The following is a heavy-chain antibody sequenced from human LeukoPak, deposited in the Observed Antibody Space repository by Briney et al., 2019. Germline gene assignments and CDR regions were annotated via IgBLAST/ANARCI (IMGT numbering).Heavy chain of an antibody. V-gene: IGHV3-21*01. J-gene: IGHJ4*02. D-gene: IGHD2-2*01. CDR3: ARDRCSSTSCSFDY. CDR2: ISSSSSYI. CDR1: GLTFSSYS. Sequence: PGGSLRLSCAASGLTFSSYSMNWVRQAPGKGLEWVSSISSSSSYIYYADSVKGRFTISRDNAKNSLYLQMNSLRAEDTAVYYCARDRCSSTSCSFDYWGQGTLVTVSS.